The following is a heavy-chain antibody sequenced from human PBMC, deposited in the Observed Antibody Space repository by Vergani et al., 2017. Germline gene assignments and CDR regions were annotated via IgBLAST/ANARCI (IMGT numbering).Heavy chain of an antibody. J-gene: IGHJ6*02. V-gene: IGHV1-2*02. CDR1: GYTFTSYG. CDR3: AREHEDTAMASLSSYYYYYGMDV. D-gene: IGHD5-18*01. Sequence: QVQLVQSGAEVKKPGASVKVSCKASGYTFTSYGISWVRQAPGQGLEWMGWINPNSGGTNYAQKFQGRVTMTRDTSISTAYMELSRLRSDDTAVYYCAREHEDTAMASLSSYYYYYGMDVWGQGTTVTVSS. CDR2: INPNSGGT.